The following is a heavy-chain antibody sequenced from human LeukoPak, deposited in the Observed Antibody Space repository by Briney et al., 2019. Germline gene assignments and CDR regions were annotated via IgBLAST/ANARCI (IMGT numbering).Heavy chain of an antibody. CDR2: VDHDGTT. J-gene: IGHJ4*02. D-gene: IGHD6-19*01. Sequence: SETLSLTCAVYGGSFSGYFWTWIRQPPGKGLEWIGEVDHDGTTNYNPSLKSRVTISADTSKNQFSLRFKSVTAADTAIYYCARDLWLADYWGQGTLVTVSS. CDR3: ARDLWLADY. V-gene: IGHV4-34*01. CDR1: GGSFSGYF.